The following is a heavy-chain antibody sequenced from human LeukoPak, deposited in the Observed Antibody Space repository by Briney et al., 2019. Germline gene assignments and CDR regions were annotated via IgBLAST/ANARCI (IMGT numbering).Heavy chain of an antibody. J-gene: IGHJ2*01. V-gene: IGHV3-48*01. Sequence: GGSLRLSCAASGFTFSAYSMNWVRQAPGKGLEWIAHTTNTLGISYADSVKGRFTVSRDKNSLYLQMSSLRGEDTAVYYCARDLDPWYLNLWGRGTLVTVSS. CDR2: TTNTLGI. CDR3: ARDLDPWYLNL. CDR1: GFTFSAYS.